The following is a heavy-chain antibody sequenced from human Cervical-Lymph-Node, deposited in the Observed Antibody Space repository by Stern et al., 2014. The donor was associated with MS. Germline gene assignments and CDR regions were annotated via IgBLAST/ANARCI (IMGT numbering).Heavy chain of an antibody. J-gene: IGHJ4*02. CDR2: IYYSGST. CDR1: GGSISSYY. V-gene: IGHV4-59*01. D-gene: IGHD4-17*01. CDR3: ARDSDYGAHFDY. Sequence: VHLVESGPGLVKPSETLSLTCTVSGGSISSYYWSWIRQPPGKGLEWIGYIYYSGSTNYNPSLKSRVTISVDTSKNQFSLKLSSVTAADTAMYYCARDSDYGAHFDYWGQGTLVTVSS.